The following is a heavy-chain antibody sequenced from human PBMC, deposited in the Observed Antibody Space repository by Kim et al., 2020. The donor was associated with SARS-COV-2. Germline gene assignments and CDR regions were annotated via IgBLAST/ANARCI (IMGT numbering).Heavy chain of an antibody. CDR2: IYYSGST. V-gene: IGHV4-59*01. J-gene: IGHJ4*02. CDR1: GGSISSYY. D-gene: IGHD5-18*01. CDR3: ARVSLGYSYGQYYFDY. Sequence: SETLSLTCTVSGGSISSYYWSWIRHPPGKGLEWIGYIYYSGSTNYNPSLKSRVTISVDTSKNQFSLKLSSVTAADTAVYYCARVSLGYSYGQYYFDYWGQGTLVTVSS.